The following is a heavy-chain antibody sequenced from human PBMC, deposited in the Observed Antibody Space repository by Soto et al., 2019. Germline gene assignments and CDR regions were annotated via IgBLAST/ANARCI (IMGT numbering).Heavy chain of an antibody. Sequence: SETLSLTCTVSGGSISSSSYYWGWIRQPPGKGLEWIGSIYYSGSTYYNPSLKSRVTISVDTSKNQFSLKLSSVTAADTAVYYCARHGSSSWLRGYYYYYGMDVWGQGTTVTVSS. J-gene: IGHJ6*02. V-gene: IGHV4-39*01. D-gene: IGHD6-13*01. CDR3: ARHGSSSWLRGYYYYYGMDV. CDR1: GGSISSSSYY. CDR2: IYYSGST.